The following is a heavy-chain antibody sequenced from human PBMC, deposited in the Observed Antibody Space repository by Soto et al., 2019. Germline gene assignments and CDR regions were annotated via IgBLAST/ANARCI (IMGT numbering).Heavy chain of an antibody. CDR1: GFTFSSYS. V-gene: IGHV3-21*01. Sequence: GSLRLSCAASGFTFSSYSMNWVRQAPGKGLEWVSSISSSSSYIYYADSVKGRFTISRDNAKNSLYLQMNSLRAEDTAVYYCARTALPYYYYGMDVWGQGTTVTVSS. J-gene: IGHJ6*02. CDR2: ISSSSSYI. CDR3: ARTALPYYYYGMDV.